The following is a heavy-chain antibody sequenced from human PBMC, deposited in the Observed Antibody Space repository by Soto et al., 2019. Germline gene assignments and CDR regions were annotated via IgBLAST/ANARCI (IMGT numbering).Heavy chain of an antibody. CDR3: ARRYYGDYWYFDL. J-gene: IGHJ2*01. Sequence: TLSLTCTFSGGSISSGDYYWSWIRQPPGKGLEWIGYIYYSGSTYYNPSLKSRVTISVDTSKNQFSLKLSSVTAADTAVYYCARRYYGDYWYFDLWGRGTLVTVSS. CDR1: GGSISSGDYY. D-gene: IGHD4-17*01. V-gene: IGHV4-30-4*01. CDR2: IYYSGST.